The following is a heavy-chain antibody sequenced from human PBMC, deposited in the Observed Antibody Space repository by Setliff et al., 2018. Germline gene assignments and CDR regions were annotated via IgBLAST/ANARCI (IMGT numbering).Heavy chain of an antibody. Sequence: SETLSLTCTVSGGSISSYYWSWIRQPPGKGLEWIGYIYYSGSTNYNPSLKSRVTISLDTSKKQLSLKLTSLSAADTAVYYCARDLYSSGWVDYWGQGTLVTVSS. CDR1: GGSISSYY. J-gene: IGHJ4*02. D-gene: IGHD6-19*01. V-gene: IGHV4-59*12. CDR2: IYYSGST. CDR3: ARDLYSSGWVDY.